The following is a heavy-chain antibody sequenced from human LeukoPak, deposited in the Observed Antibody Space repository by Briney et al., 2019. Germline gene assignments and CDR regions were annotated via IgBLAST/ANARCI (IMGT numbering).Heavy chain of an antibody. CDR1: GGTFSSYI. CDR2: IIPILGTA. CDR3: ARTGYHYNSYGYYFLDY. Sequence: ASVKVSCKASGGTFSSYIITWVRQAPGQGLEWMAGIIPILGTANYAQKFQGRVTITADESTSTAYMELSSLRSEDTAVYFCARTGYHYNSYGYYFLDYWGQGTLVTVSS. D-gene: IGHD3-22*01. J-gene: IGHJ4*02. V-gene: IGHV1-69*13.